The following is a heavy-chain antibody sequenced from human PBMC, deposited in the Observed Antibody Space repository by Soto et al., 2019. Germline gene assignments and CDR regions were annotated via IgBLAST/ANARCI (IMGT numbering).Heavy chain of an antibody. V-gene: IGHV2-5*02. CDR3: AHAFGGTSWPNDAFDI. D-gene: IGHD3-3*02. J-gene: IGHJ3*02. CDR1: GFSLSGDGVD. Sequence: QITLKESGPTLVKPTQSLARTCTVSGFSLSGDGVDVGWIRLPPGKALEWLALIYWDDDQRYSPSLKTRLTITKDTSKNQVVLTMTNMDPVDTATYYCAHAFGGTSWPNDAFDIWGQGTVVTVSS. CDR2: IYWDDDQ.